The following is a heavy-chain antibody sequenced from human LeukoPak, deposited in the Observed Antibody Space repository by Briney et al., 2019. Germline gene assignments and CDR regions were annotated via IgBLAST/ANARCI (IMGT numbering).Heavy chain of an antibody. Sequence: SETLSLTCTVSGGSISSYYWSWIRRPAGKGLEWIGRIYTSGSTNYNPSLKSRVTMSVDTSKNQFSLKLSSVTAADTAVYYCARDRFAFGGVHWAFDIWGRGTMVTVSS. V-gene: IGHV4-4*07. CDR2: IYTSGST. D-gene: IGHD3-16*01. CDR1: GGSISSYY. CDR3: ARDRFAFGGVHWAFDI. J-gene: IGHJ3*02.